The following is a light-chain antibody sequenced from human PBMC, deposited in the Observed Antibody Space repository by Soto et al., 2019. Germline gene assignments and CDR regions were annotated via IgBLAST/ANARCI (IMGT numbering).Light chain of an antibody. CDR2: LNSDGSH. J-gene: IGLJ3*02. Sequence: QSVLTQSPSASASLGASVKLTCTLSSGHSSYAIAWHQQQPEKGSRYLMKLNSDGSHSKGDGIPDRFSGSSSGAERYLTISSLQSEDEADYYCQTWGTGIQVFGGGTKLTVL. V-gene: IGLV4-69*01. CDR1: SGHSSYA. CDR3: QTWGTGIQV.